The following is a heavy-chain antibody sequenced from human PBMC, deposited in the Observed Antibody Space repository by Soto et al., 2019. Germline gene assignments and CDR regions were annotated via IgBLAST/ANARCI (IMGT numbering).Heavy chain of an antibody. CDR2: ISTTSYYI. D-gene: IGHD2-15*01. J-gene: IGHJ4*02. CDR3: ARDRGGYCSSGTCYSLDS. Sequence: EVQLVESGGGLVKPGGSLRLSCAASGFIFSSYTMNWVRQAPGKGLEWVSSISTTSYYIYYADSVKGRFTISRDNAKNSRYLQMNSLRAEDTAVYYCARDRGGYCSSGTCYSLDSWGQGTLVTVSS. V-gene: IGHV3-21*01. CDR1: GFIFSSYT.